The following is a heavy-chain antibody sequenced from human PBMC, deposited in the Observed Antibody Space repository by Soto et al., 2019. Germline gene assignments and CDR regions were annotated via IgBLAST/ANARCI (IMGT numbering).Heavy chain of an antibody. CDR3: ASSAYCSSTSCYTGPDAFDS. CDR2: ISAYNGNT. J-gene: IGHJ3*02. D-gene: IGHD2-2*02. CDR1: GYTFTSYG. V-gene: IGHV1-18*04. Sequence: GASVKVSCKASGYTFTSYGISWVRQAPGQGLEWMGWISAYNGNTNYAQKLQGRVTMTTDTSTSTAYMELRSLRSDDTAVYYCASSAYCSSTSCYTGPDAFDSWGPGTIVT.